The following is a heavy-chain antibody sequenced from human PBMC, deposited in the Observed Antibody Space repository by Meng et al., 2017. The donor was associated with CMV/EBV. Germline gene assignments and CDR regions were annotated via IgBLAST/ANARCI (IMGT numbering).Heavy chain of an antibody. V-gene: IGHV3-30*04. CDR1: GFTFSSYA. D-gene: IGHD3-3*01. CDR3: ARDRDFGVVIGAKWYFDL. Sequence: SLKISCAASGFTFSSYAIHWVRQAPGKGLEWVAVISYDGSNKYYADSVKGRFTISRDNSKNTLYLQMNSLRAEDTAVYYCARDRDFGVVIGAKWYFDLWGRGTLVTVSS. CDR2: ISYDGSNK. J-gene: IGHJ2*01.